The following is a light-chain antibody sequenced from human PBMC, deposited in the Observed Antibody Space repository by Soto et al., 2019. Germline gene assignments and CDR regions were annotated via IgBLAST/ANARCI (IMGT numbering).Light chain of an antibody. CDR3: ISYTSSGTYV. Sequence: QSALTQPASVSGSPGQSITISCTGTNSDVGGYKYVSWYQQHPGKAPKVLIYDVSYRSFGVSNRFSGSKSGNTASLTISGLQAEDEADYYCISYTSSGTYVFGTGTKVTVL. J-gene: IGLJ1*01. V-gene: IGLV2-14*03. CDR1: NSDVGGYKY. CDR2: DVS.